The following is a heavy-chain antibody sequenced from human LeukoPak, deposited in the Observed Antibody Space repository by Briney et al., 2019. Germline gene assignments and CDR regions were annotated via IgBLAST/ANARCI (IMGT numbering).Heavy chain of an antibody. D-gene: IGHD6-19*01. Sequence: SETLSLTCSVSGGSISSYYWSWIRQPAGKGLEWIGRIYTSGSTNYNPSLKSRVTMSVDTSKNQFSLKLSSVTAADTAVYYCARVAVAGKKVDYGMDVWGQGTTVTVSS. CDR2: IYTSGST. CDR1: GGSISSYY. J-gene: IGHJ6*02. V-gene: IGHV4-4*07. CDR3: ARVAVAGKKVDYGMDV.